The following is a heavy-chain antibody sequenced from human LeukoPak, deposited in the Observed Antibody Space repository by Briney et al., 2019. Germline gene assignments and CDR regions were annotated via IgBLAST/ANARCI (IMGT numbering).Heavy chain of an antibody. CDR2: ISGGAGST. J-gene: IGHJ4*02. D-gene: IGHD5-24*01. CDR1: GFAFSSYG. CDR3: ARDREMATILLDY. Sequence: GGSLRLSCGASGFAFSSYGMTWVRQAPGKGLEWVSSISGGAGSTFYADSVKGRFTISRDNSKNTLYLQMNSLRAEDTAVYYCARDREMATILLDYWGQGTLVTVSS. V-gene: IGHV3-23*01.